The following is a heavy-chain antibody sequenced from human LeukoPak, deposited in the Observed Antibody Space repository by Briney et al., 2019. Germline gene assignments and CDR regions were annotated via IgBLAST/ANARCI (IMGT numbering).Heavy chain of an antibody. J-gene: IGHJ4*02. D-gene: IGHD6-13*01. V-gene: IGHV3-23*01. CDR1: GFTFSSYA. Sequence: GGSLRLSCAASGFTFSSYAMSWVRQAPGKGLEWVSAISGSGGSTYYADSVKGRFTISRDSSKNTLYLQMNSLRAEDTAVYYCAKGTPQYSSSWYYFDYWGQGTLVTVSS. CDR3: AKGTPQYSSSWYYFDY. CDR2: ISGSGGST.